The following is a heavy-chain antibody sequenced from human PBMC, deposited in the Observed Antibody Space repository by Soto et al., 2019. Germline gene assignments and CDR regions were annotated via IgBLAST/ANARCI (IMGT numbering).Heavy chain of an antibody. CDR1: GFSLSSTRVA. CDR2: IYWDDDK. J-gene: IGHJ4*02. D-gene: IGHD6-19*01. CDR3: AHSVVAGLGYYFDY. Sequence: SGPTLVNPTQTLTLTCTFSGFSLSSTRVAVGWIRQPPGKALEWLALIYWDDDKRYSPFLKSRLTITKDTSENQVVLTMTNMDPVDTATYYCAHSVVAGLGYYFDYWGQGTLVTVSS. V-gene: IGHV2-5*02.